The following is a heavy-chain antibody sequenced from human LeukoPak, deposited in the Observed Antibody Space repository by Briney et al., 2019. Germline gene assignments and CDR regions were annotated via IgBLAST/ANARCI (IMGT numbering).Heavy chain of an antibody. CDR3: AREPPRVRGLIIPSDFDS. CDR1: GDSVSSNSAA. D-gene: IGHD3-10*01. Sequence: SQTLSLTCATSGDSVSSNSAAWNWIRQSPSRGLEWLGRTYYRSHWSYDYALSVKGRISINPDTSKNHFSLQLNSVTPEDTAVYYCAREPPRVRGLIIPSDFDSWGQGTLVTVSS. J-gene: IGHJ4*02. CDR2: TYYRSHWSY. V-gene: IGHV6-1*01.